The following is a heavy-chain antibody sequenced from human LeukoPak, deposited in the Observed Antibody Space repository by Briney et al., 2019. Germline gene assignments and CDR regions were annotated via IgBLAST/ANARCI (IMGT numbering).Heavy chain of an antibody. D-gene: IGHD5-12*01. Sequence: GGSLRLSCAASGFMFSSYWMTWVRQAPGKGLEWVANIKRDGTEKNYVDSVKGRFSISRDNDKSSLYLQMSSLRVEDTAVYYCTTDMWKSGYVTWGQGTLVTVSS. CDR3: TTDMWKSGYVT. CDR2: IKRDGTEK. CDR1: GFMFSSYW. V-gene: IGHV3-7*01. J-gene: IGHJ4*02.